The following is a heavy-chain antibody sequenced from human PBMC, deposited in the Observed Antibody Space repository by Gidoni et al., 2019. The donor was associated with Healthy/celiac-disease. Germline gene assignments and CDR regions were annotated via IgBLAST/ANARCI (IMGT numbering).Heavy chain of an antibody. V-gene: IGHV3-21*01. D-gene: IGHD2-15*01. CDR1: GFAFSRYS. CDR2: ISSSSSYI. Sequence: EVQLVESGGGLVKPGGSLRLSCAASGFAFSRYSMNLVRQDPGKWLSWVSSISSSSSYIYYAESVKGRFSISIDNAKNSLYLQMTSLRAEDTAVYYCARGDCSGGSCYSDYWGQGTLVTVSS. CDR3: ARGDCSGGSCYSDY. J-gene: IGHJ4*02.